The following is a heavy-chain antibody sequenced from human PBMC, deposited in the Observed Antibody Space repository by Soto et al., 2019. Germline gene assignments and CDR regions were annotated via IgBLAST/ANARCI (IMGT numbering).Heavy chain of an antibody. Sequence: QVQLVQSGAEVKKPGSSVKVSCKASGGTFSSYAISWVRQAPGQGLEWMGGIIPIFGTANYAQKFQGRVTITADESTSTDYMELSSLRSEDTAVYYCASFSSSGAYYYYGMDVWGQGTTVTVSS. CDR3: ASFSSSGAYYYYGMDV. CDR1: GGTFSSYA. D-gene: IGHD6-6*01. V-gene: IGHV1-69*01. CDR2: IIPIFGTA. J-gene: IGHJ6*02.